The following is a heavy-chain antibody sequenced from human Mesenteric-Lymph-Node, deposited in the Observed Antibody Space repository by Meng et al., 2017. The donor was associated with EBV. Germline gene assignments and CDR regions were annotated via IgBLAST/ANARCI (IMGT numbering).Heavy chain of an antibody. Sequence: HLQESGSGLVKPSQTLSLTCTVSGVSISSGDYYWSWVRQPPGKGLEWIGYIYYSGSPYSDPSLKSRLTISVDTSKNQFSLKLNSVTAADTAVYYCARGSWSDPVGLDLWGRGTLVTVSS. CDR1: GVSISSGDYY. J-gene: IGHJ2*01. CDR2: IYYSGSP. D-gene: IGHD2-15*01. V-gene: IGHV4-30-4*01. CDR3: ARGSWSDPVGLDL.